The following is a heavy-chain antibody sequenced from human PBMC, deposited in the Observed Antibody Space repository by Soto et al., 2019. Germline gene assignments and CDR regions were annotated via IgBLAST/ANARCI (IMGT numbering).Heavy chain of an antibody. J-gene: IGHJ4*02. CDR1: GFTLSSFW. D-gene: IGHD1-26*01. CDR3: ASYRTIGC. Sequence: EVQLVESGGGLVQPGGSLRLSCAASGFTLSSFWMSWVRQAPGKGVEWVASIKEDGSEKTYVDSVKGRFSISRDTAKNALYLQMNSLRAEDAAVYYCASYRTIGCWGQGTPVSVSS. V-gene: IGHV3-7*03. CDR2: IKEDGSEK.